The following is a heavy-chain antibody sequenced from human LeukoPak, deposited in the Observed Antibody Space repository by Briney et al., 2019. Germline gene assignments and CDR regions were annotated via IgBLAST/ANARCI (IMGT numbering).Heavy chain of an antibody. CDR2: IYYSGST. Sequence: SETLSLTCTVSGGSISSYYWSWIRQPPGKGLEWIGYIYYSGSTNYTPSLKSRVTISVDTSKNQFSLKLSSVTAADTAVYYCARQDTAYAFDIWGQGRMVTVSS. CDR3: ARQDTAYAFDI. D-gene: IGHD5-18*01. V-gene: IGHV4-59*12. CDR1: GGSISSYY. J-gene: IGHJ3*02.